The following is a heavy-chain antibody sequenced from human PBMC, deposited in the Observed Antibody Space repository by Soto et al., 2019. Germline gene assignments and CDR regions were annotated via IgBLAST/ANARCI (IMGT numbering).Heavy chain of an antibody. Sequence: PSETLSLTCTVSGGSLSSYYWTWIRQPPGKGLEWLGYISDSGNTNYNPSLKSRVAMSIDTSKRQLSLNLWSLTAADTAVYYCVRGNSGWSPYRSRLFHFYYMDVWGKGTTVTV. V-gene: IGHV4-59*08. CDR2: ISDSGNT. CDR1: GGSLSSYY. CDR3: VRGNSGWSPYRSRLFHFYYMDV. J-gene: IGHJ6*03. D-gene: IGHD6-19*01.